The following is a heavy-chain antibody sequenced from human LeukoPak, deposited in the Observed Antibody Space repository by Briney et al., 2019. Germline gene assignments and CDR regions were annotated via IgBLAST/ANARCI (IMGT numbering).Heavy chain of an antibody. Sequence: ASVKVSCKASGYTFTGYYMHWVRQAPGQGLEWMGWINPNSGGTNYAQKFQGRVTMTRDTSTSTAYMELSRLRSDDTAVYYCARLGKGDYGDFLDRYAFDIWGQGTMVTVSS. CDR1: GYTFTGYY. CDR3: ARLGKGDYGDFLDRYAFDI. J-gene: IGHJ3*02. D-gene: IGHD4-17*01. V-gene: IGHV1-2*02. CDR2: INPNSGGT.